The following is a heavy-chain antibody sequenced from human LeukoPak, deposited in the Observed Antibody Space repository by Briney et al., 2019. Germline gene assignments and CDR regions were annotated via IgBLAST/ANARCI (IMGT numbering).Heavy chain of an antibody. CDR2: IYYSGST. V-gene: IGHV4-59*01. J-gene: IGHJ4*02. D-gene: IGHD3-10*01. Sequence: SETLSLTCTVSGGSISSYYWSWIRQPPGKGLEWIGYIYYSGSTNYNPSLKSRVTISVDTSKNQFSLKLSSVTAADTAVYCCASGEADVLDYWGQGTLVTVSS. CDR3: ASGEADVLDY. CDR1: GGSISSYY.